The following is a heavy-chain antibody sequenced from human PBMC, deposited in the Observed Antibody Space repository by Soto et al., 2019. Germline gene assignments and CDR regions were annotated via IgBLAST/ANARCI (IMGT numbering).Heavy chain of an antibody. Sequence: ASVKVSCKASGYSFSSHAIHWVRQAPGQRPEWMGWIHAGNGNTKYSQKFQGRVTITRDTSASTAYVELSSLMSEDTAVYYCAKVEDSSSWDESYYYYGLDVSGQGSTVTVSS. CDR1: GYSFSSHA. J-gene: IGHJ6*02. CDR2: IHAGNGNT. CDR3: AKVEDSSSWDESYYYYGLDV. D-gene: IGHD6-13*01. V-gene: IGHV1-3*01.